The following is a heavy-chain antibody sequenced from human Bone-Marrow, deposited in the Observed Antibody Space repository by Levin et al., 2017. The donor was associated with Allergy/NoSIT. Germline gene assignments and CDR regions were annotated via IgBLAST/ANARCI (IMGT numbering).Heavy chain of an antibody. Sequence: SCAASGFTFSSYWMSWVRQAPGKGLEWVANIKQDGSEKYYVDSVKGRFTISRDNAKNSLYLQMNSLRAEDTAVYYCAREGKKMTTVASYYYYYGMDVWGQGTTVTVSS. CDR3: AREGKKMTTVASYYYYYGMDV. CDR1: GFTFSSYW. CDR2: IKQDGSEK. D-gene: IGHD4-11*01. J-gene: IGHJ6*02. V-gene: IGHV3-7*01.